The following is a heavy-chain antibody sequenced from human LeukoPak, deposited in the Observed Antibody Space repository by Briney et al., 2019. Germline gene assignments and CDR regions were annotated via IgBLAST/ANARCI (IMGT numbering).Heavy chain of an antibody. J-gene: IGHJ5*02. CDR1: GFTPSSNY. D-gene: IGHD2-2*01. CDR3: ARGLYCSSTSCYETNWFDP. Sequence: GGSLRLSCAPSGFTPSSNYMSWVRQAPGQGLEWGSVIYSGGSTYYADSVTGRFTISRDNSKNTLYLQMNSLRAEDTAVYYCARGLYCSSTSCYETNWFDPWGQGTLVTVSS. CDR2: IYSGGST. V-gene: IGHV3-53*01.